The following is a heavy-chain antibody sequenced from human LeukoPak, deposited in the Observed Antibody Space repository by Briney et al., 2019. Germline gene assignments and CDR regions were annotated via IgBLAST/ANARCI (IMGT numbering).Heavy chain of an antibody. CDR1: GASISSYY. D-gene: IGHD3-10*01. Sequence: SETLSLTCTVSGASISSYYWNWIRQPAGEGLEWVGRIYTSGSTNYNPSLKSRVTMSVDTSKNQFSLKVTSVTAADTAVYYCVSSYYYGSGTFMDVGGKGTTVTISS. J-gene: IGHJ6*03. V-gene: IGHV4-4*07. CDR3: VSSYYYGSGTFMDV. CDR2: IYTSGST.